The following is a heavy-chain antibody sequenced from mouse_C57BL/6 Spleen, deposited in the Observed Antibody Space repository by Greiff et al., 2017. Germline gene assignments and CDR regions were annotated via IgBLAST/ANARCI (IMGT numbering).Heavy chain of an antibody. V-gene: IGHV5-17*01. J-gene: IGHJ3*01. D-gene: IGHD2-3*01. CDR1: GFTFSDYG. CDR2: ISSGSSTI. Sequence: EVQVVESGGGLVKPGGSLKLSCAASGFTFSDYGMHWVRQAPEKGLEWVAYISSGSSTIYYADTVKGRFTISRDNAKNTLFLQMTSRRSEDTAMYYCARADGYLWFAYWGQGTLVTVSA. CDR3: ARADGYLWFAY.